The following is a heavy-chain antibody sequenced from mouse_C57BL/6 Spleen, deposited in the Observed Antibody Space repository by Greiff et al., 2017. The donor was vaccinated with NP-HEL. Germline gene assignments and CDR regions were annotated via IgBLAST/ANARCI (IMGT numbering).Heavy chain of an antibody. J-gene: IGHJ4*01. D-gene: IGHD4-1*01. CDR2: FYPGSGSI. CDR3: ARHEELGRAMDY. Sequence: VQVVESGAELVKPGASVKLSCKASGYTFTEYTIHWVKQRSGQGLEWIGWFYPGSGSIKYNEKFKDKATLTADKSSSTVYMELSRLTSEDSAVYFCARHEELGRAMDYWGQGTSVTVSS. CDR1: GYTFTEYT. V-gene: IGHV1-62-2*01.